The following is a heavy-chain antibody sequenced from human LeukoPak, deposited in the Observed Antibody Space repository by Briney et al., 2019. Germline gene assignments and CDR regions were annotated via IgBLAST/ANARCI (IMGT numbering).Heavy chain of an antibody. CDR2: ISSSSSYI. J-gene: IGHJ4*02. Sequence: GGSLRLSCAGSGFSFSSYSMNWVRQAPGKGLEWVSSISSSSSYIYYADSVKGRFTIFRDNAKNSLYLQMNSLRAEDTAVYYCARDRGGSGSENDYWGQGTLATVSS. CDR1: GFSFSSYS. V-gene: IGHV3-21*01. D-gene: IGHD3-10*01. CDR3: ARDRGGSGSENDY.